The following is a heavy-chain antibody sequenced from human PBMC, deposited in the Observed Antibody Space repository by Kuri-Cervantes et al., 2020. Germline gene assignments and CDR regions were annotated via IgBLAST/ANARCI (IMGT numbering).Heavy chain of an antibody. Sequence: ASVKVSCKASGYTFTGYYMHWVRQAPGQGLEWMGWINPNSGGTNYAQKFQGWVTMTRDTSISTAYMELSRLRSDDTAVYYCSRYCVGTGCSVWGDSWGQGTLVTVSS. CDR3: SRYCVGTGCSVWGDS. CDR2: INPNSGGT. V-gene: IGHV1-2*04. J-gene: IGHJ4*02. CDR1: GYTFTGYY. D-gene: IGHD2-2*01.